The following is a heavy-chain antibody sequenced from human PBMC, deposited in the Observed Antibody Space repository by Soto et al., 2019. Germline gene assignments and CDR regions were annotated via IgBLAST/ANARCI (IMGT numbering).Heavy chain of an antibody. J-gene: IGHJ4*02. CDR1: GFSLSTNGVG. CDR3: APKSGDREAY. Sequence: QITLKESGPTLVKPTQTLTLTCSFSGFSLSTNGVGVGWIRQPPGNALEWLALIYWDDHKRYSSSLETRLAITTANSKNHVVLTKTNKNPVDTATPYCAPKSGDREAYSGQGLMVTIHS. V-gene: IGHV2-5*02. CDR2: IYWDDHK. D-gene: IGHD4-17*01.